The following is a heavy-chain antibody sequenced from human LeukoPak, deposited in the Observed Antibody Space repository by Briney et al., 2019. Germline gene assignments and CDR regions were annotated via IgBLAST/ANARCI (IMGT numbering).Heavy chain of an antibody. Sequence: PGGSLRLSCAASGFTFSSYAMSWVRQAPGKGLEWVSAISGSGGSTYYADSVKGRFTISRDNSKNTLYLQMNSLRAEDTAVYYCAECSSGWYEFDYWGQGTLVTVSS. CDR3: AECSSGWYEFDY. D-gene: IGHD6-19*01. CDR1: GFTFSSYA. J-gene: IGHJ4*02. CDR2: ISGSGGST. V-gene: IGHV3-23*01.